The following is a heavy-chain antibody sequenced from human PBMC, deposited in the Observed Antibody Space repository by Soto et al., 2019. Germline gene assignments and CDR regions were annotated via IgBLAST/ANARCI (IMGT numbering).Heavy chain of an antibody. J-gene: IGHJ4*02. CDR1: GFTFSNHG. CDR3: ARDRGWSRSHYFDS. Sequence: QVQSVEFGGGVVQPGTSLRLSCAVSGFTFSNHGMHWVRQAPGKGLEWVAFISYDGRNKDYADSLKGRFTISRDNFKDTLFLQMNTLRGDDTAVYYCARDRGWSRSHYFDSRGQGTLVTVSS. CDR2: ISYDGRNK. V-gene: IGHV3-33*01. D-gene: IGHD2-15*01.